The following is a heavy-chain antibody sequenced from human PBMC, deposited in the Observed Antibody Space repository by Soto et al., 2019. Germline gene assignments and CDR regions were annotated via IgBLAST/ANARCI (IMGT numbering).Heavy chain of an antibody. CDR1: GDSISRGGYS. D-gene: IGHD2-15*01. Sequence: QLQLQASGSGLVKPSQTLSLTCRVSGDSISRGGYSWSWIRQPPGKGLEWVGYIYQSGTYYNPSLKVPVTMSVDMSKNHSSLKVVSMTAADTAVYFCATGHSSGGPCYPGGVEYWGQGALVTVSS. CDR2: IYQSGT. J-gene: IGHJ4*02. V-gene: IGHV4-30-2*01. CDR3: ATGHSSGGPCYPGGVEY.